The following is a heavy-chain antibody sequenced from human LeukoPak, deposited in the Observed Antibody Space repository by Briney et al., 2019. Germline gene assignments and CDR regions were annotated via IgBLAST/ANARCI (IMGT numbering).Heavy chain of an antibody. Sequence: GGSLRLSCAASRFTFSSYAMSWVRQAPGKGLEWVSAISGSGGSTYYADSVKGRFTISRDNSKNTLYLQMNSLRAEDTAVYYCAKVGEDDSSGYFFPDAFDIWGQGTMVTVSS. CDR2: ISGSGGST. J-gene: IGHJ3*02. V-gene: IGHV3-23*01. D-gene: IGHD3-22*01. CDR1: RFTFSSYA. CDR3: AKVGEDDSSGYFFPDAFDI.